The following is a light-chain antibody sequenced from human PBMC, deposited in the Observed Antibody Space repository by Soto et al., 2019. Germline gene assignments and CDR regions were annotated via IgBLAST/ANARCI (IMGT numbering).Light chain of an antibody. CDR3: QQYNNWPPT. CDR2: GAS. CDR1: QSVGDN. V-gene: IGKV3-15*01. J-gene: IGKJ4*01. Sequence: DIVLTQSPGTLSLSPGERATLSCRASQSVGDNSAWYQQKPGQAPRLLIYGASTRATGIPARFSGSGSGTEFTLTISSLQSEDFALYYCQQYNNWPPTFGGGTKVDIK.